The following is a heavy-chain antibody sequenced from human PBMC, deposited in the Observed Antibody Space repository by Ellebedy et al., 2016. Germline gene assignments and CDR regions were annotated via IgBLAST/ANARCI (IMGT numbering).Heavy chain of an antibody. D-gene: IGHD3-10*01. Sequence: ASVKVSCXASGYTFINHYLHWVRQAPGRGLQWMGVINPDDGATNYAQRFLGRLSMTRDTSTTTVYMDLSNLTSDDTAVYYCAKGGYYYGPGDAFDIWGQGTLVTVSS. CDR1: GYTFINHY. CDR3: AKGGYYYGPGDAFDI. J-gene: IGHJ3*02. CDR2: INPDDGAT. V-gene: IGHV1-46*01.